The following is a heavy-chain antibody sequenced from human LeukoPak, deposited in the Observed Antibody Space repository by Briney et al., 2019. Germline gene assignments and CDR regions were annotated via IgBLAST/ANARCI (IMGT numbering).Heavy chain of an antibody. Sequence: ASVTVSCTASGYTFIGYYMHWVRQAPGQGLEWMGRIDPNSGGTNYAQKFQGRVTMTRDTSISTAYMELSRLTSDDTAVYYCATSGGDGYNYYWGQGTLVTVSS. CDR1: GYTFIGYY. J-gene: IGHJ4*02. CDR3: ATSGGDGYNYY. V-gene: IGHV1-2*06. D-gene: IGHD5-24*01. CDR2: IDPNSGGT.